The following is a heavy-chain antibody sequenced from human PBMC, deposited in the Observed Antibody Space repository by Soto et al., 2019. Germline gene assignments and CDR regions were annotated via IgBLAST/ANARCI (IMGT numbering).Heavy chain of an antibody. Sequence: SVKVSCKASGGTFSSYAISWVRQAPGQGLEWMGGIIPIFGTANYAQKFQGRVTITADESTSTAYMELSSLRSEDTAVYYCATYYYDSSGYSRRPFDYWGQGTLVTVSS. CDR3: ATYYYDSSGYSRRPFDY. V-gene: IGHV1-69*13. D-gene: IGHD3-22*01. J-gene: IGHJ4*02. CDR1: GGTFSSYA. CDR2: IIPIFGTA.